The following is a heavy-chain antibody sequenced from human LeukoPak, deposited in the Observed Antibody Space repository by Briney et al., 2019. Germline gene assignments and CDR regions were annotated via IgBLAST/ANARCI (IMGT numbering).Heavy chain of an antibody. CDR3: ARRLRGVVSRKNWFDS. CDR1: GYTFTSYV. V-gene: IGHV1-8*01. Sequence: SVKVSCKAFGYTFTSYVINWVRQASGRGLEWVGWMSPNSGDTGYAQKFQGRVTMTRDTCISTAYLDLISLTSENTAVYYCARRLRGVVSRKNWFDSWGQGTLVTVSS. CDR2: MSPNSGDT. D-gene: IGHD3-10*01. J-gene: IGHJ5*01.